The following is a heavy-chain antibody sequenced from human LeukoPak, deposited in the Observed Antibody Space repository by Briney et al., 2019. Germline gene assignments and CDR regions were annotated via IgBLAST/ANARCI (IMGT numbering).Heavy chain of an antibody. J-gene: IGHJ5*02. CDR3: AKSHVVVSGAISNWFDP. CDR1: GFTFNIYG. Sequence: PGGSLRLSCAASGFTFNIYGMHWVRQAPGKGLEWVAVIRYDGSKAYYADSVKGRFSVSRDNSKNTLYLQMSSLRAEDTAMYYCAKSHVVVSGAISNWFDPWGQGTLVTVSS. V-gene: IGHV3-30*02. D-gene: IGHD2-2*01. CDR2: IRYDGSKA.